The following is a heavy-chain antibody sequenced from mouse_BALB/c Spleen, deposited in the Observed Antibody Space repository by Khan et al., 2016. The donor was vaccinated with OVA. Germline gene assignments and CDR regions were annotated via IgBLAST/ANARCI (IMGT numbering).Heavy chain of an antibody. CDR1: GFSLTSYG. CDR2: IWSDGST. CDR3: DRGFDVYSSHYAMDY. J-gene: IGHJ4*01. D-gene: IGHD2-3*01. Sequence: QVQLKQSGPGLVAPSQSLSITCTVSGFSLTSYGVHWVRQPPGKGLEWLVVIWSDGSTNYNSVLKSRLSISKDNSKSQVFLKMNSLQTDDTAIYYGDRGFDVYSSHYAMDYWGQGTSVTVSS. V-gene: IGHV2-6*03.